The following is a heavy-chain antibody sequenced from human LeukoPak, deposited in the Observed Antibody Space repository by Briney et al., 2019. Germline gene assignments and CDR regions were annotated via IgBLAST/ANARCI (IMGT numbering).Heavy chain of an antibody. V-gene: IGHV1-18*01. CDR1: GFTFTRYA. Sequence: ASVKVSCKASGFTFTRYAISWVRQAPGQGLEWMGLISVYNGNRNYAQKLQSRVTMTTDTSTRTAYMELRSLRSDDTAVYYCARSPYSVYDPPNDYWGQGTLVTVSS. CDR2: ISVYNGNR. D-gene: IGHD5/OR15-5a*01. CDR3: ARSPYSVYDPPNDY. J-gene: IGHJ4*02.